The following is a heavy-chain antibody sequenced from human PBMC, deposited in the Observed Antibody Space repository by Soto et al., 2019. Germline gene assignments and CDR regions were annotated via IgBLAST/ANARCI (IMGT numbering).Heavy chain of an antibody. CDR2: ISYDGSNK. J-gene: IGHJ4*02. CDR3: ARAYEGDYFDY. Sequence: GGSLRLSCAASGFTFSSYAMHWVRQAPGKGLEWVAVISYDGSNKYYADSVKGRFTISRGNSKNTLYLQMNSLRAEDTAVYYCARAYEGDYFDYWGQGTLVTVSS. D-gene: IGHD3-16*01. V-gene: IGHV3-30-3*01. CDR1: GFTFSSYA.